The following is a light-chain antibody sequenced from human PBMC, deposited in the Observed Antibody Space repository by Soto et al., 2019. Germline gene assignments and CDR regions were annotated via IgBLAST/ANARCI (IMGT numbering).Light chain of an antibody. CDR2: DAS. J-gene: IGKJ1*01. CDR3: QQYYSYPYWT. V-gene: IGKV3-11*01. Sequence: EIVLTQSPATLSLSPGERATLSCRASQSVSSYLAWYQQKPGQAPRLLIYDASSRATGIPDRFSGGGSGTEFTLTISCLQSEDFATYYCQQYYSYPYWTFGQGTRWISN. CDR1: QSVSSY.